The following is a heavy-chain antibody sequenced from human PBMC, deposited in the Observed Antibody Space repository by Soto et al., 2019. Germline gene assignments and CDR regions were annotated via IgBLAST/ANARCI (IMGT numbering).Heavy chain of an antibody. D-gene: IGHD1-26*01. CDR2: INHSGST. CDR1: VGSFSGYY. Sequence: PSETLSLTCAVYVGSFSGYYWSWIRQPPGKGLEWIGEINHSGSTNYNPSLKSRVTISVDTSKNQFSLKLSSVTAADTAVYYCARGSAGLVGATTDFDYWGQGTLVTVSS. J-gene: IGHJ4*02. V-gene: IGHV4-34*01. CDR3: ARGSAGLVGATTDFDY.